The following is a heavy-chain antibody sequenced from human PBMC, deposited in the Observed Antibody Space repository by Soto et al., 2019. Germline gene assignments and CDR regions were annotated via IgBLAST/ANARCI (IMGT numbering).Heavy chain of an antibody. CDR2: ISGSGGST. J-gene: IGHJ4*02. D-gene: IGHD2-2*02. CDR3: AKYPHGVVPAALPFDY. Sequence: GGSLRLSCAASGFTFSSYAMSWVRQAPGKGLEWVSAISGSGGSTYYADSVKGRFTISRDNSKNTLYLQMNSLRAEDTAVYYCAKYPHGVVPAALPFDYWGQGTLVTVSS. CDR1: GFTFSSYA. V-gene: IGHV3-23*01.